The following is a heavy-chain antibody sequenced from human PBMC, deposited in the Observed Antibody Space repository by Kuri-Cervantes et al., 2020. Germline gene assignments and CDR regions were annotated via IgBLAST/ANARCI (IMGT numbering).Heavy chain of an antibody. J-gene: IGHJ4*02. CDR3: AREAFYCDDF. Sequence: GESLKISCSASGFTFNNYWMSWVRQAPGKGLEWVANIKQDGSEKYYVDSVKGRFTISRDNAKNSLFLQMNSLRVEDTAVYYCAREAFYCDDFWGQGTLVTVSS. V-gene: IGHV3-7*04. CDR2: IKQDGSEK. D-gene: IGHD2-21*02. CDR1: GFTFNNYW.